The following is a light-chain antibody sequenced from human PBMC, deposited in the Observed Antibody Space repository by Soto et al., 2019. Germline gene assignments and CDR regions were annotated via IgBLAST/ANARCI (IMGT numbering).Light chain of an antibody. CDR1: QSVSSSY. J-gene: IGKJ5*01. V-gene: IGKV3-11*01. CDR2: DAS. Sequence: EVVLTESTGTLSLSPGERSTLSCSSIQSVSSSYLAGYHQKPGQVPRLLIYDASNRATGIPARFSGSGSGTDFTLTISSLEPEDFAVDYCQQRSNWPPITFGQGTRLEIK. CDR3: QQRSNWPPIT.